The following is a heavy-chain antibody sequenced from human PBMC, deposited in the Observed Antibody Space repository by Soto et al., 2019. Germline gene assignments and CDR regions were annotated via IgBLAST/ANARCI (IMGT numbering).Heavy chain of an antibody. CDR1: GGSFSAYY. J-gene: IGHJ4*02. CDR3: ARAPRGNYGYPSYFDY. V-gene: IGHV4-34*01. Sequence: PSETLSLTCAVYGGSFSAYYWSWIRQPPGKGLEWIGEVNDGGRPNYSVSLKSRLTISLDTSKNQFSLKLSSVTAADTAVYYCARAPRGNYGYPSYFDYWGQGTLVTVSS. CDR2: VNDGGRP. D-gene: IGHD3-10*01.